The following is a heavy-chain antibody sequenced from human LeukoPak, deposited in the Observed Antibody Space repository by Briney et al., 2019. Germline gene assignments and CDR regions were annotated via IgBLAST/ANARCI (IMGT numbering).Heavy chain of an antibody. CDR2: IYHTGTT. CDR3: ARTWYSSGWYSYYFDY. V-gene: IGHV4-38-2*02. CDR1: GRSISSGYY. D-gene: IGHD6-19*01. Sequence: PSETLSLTCSVSGRSISSGYYWAWIRQPPGKGLEWIGSIYHTGTTYYNSSLKSRVTISVDTSKNQFSLKLSSVTAADTAVYYCARTWYSSGWYSYYFDYWGQGTLVTVSS. J-gene: IGHJ4*02.